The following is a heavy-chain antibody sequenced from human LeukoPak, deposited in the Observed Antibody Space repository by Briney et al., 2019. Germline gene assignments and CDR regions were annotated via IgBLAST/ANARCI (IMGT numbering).Heavy chain of an antibody. J-gene: IGHJ3*02. CDR2: ISGSGGST. Sequence: GGSLRLSCAASGFTFSSYAMSWVRQAPGKGLEWVSAISGSGGSTYYADSVKGRFTISRDNSKNTLYLQMNSLRAEDTAVYYCAKVYYDILTGYCNGKAFDIWGQGTMVTVSS. CDR1: GFTFSSYA. V-gene: IGHV3-23*01. CDR3: AKVYYDILTGYCNGKAFDI. D-gene: IGHD3-9*01.